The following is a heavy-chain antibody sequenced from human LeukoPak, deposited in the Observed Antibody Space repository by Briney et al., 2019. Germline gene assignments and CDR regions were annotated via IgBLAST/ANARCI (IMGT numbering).Heavy chain of an antibody. D-gene: IGHD1-26*01. CDR2: INSDSGVT. Sequence: ASVKVSCRASGYPFTGYYIHWVRQAPGQGLEWMGWINSDSGVTDSSQQFQARVTMTRDTSINTAYMELNRLRFDDTALYYCARHVGATRDLDPWGQGTLVTVSS. J-gene: IGHJ5*02. CDR3: ARHVGATRDLDP. V-gene: IGHV1-2*02. CDR1: GYPFTGYY.